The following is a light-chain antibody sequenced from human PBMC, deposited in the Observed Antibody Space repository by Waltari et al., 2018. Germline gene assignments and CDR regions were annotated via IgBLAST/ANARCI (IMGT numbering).Light chain of an antibody. Sequence: QLVLTQSPSASAYLGASGKLTCTLRSGHSTNIIAWLQQQQEKGPRYLLNVNSDGSHNKGVGIPDRFSGYSAGAWRYLTISSLQSEDEADYYCQTGGHGTWVFGGGTRLTVL. CDR2: VNSDGSH. J-gene: IGLJ3*02. V-gene: IGLV4-69*01. CDR3: QTGGHGTWV. CDR1: SGHSTNI.